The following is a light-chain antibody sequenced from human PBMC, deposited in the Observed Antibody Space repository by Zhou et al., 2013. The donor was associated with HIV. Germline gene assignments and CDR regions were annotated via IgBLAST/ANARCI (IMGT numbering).Light chain of an antibody. V-gene: IGKV3-15*01. CDR2: GAS. J-gene: IGKJ4*01. CDR3: QQYHARPPALT. CDR1: QSVSSN. Sequence: EIVMTQSPATLSVSPGERATFSCRASQSVSSNLAWYQQKPGQAPRLLMYGASTRATGIPARFSGSGSGTEFTLTISSLQSADSAVYYCQQYHARPPALTFGGGSKVEIK.